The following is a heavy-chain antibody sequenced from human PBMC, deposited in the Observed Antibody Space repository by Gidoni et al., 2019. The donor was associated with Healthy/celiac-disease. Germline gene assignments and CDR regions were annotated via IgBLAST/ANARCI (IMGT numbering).Heavy chain of an antibody. D-gene: IGHD5-12*01. Sequence: QVQLQQWGAGLLTPSETLSLTCAVYGGSFSGYYWSWIRQPPGKGLEWIGEINHSGSTNYNPSLKSRVTISVDTSKNQFSLKLSSVTAADTAVYYCAGGRRDGYKFIWGQGTMVTVSS. CDR1: GGSFSGYY. J-gene: IGHJ3*02. V-gene: IGHV4-34*01. CDR3: AGGRRDGYKFI. CDR2: INHSGST.